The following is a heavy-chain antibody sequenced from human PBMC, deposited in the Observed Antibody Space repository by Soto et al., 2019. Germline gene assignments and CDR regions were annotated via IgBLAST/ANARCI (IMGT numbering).Heavy chain of an antibody. J-gene: IGHJ4*02. Sequence: QVQLVQSGAEVKKPGASVKVSCKASGYTFTSYGISWVRQAPGQGLEWMGWISAYNGNTNYAQKLQGRVTMTTDTSTSTAYKELSSLRSDDTAVYYCARVDYDSSGYHLCHDYWGQGTLVTVSS. V-gene: IGHV1-18*04. D-gene: IGHD3-22*01. CDR1: GYTFTSYG. CDR2: ISAYNGNT. CDR3: ARVDYDSSGYHLCHDY.